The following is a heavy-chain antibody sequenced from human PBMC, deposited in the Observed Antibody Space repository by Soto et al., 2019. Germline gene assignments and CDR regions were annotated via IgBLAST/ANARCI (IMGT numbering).Heavy chain of an antibody. Sequence: SETLSLTCAVYGGSFSGYYWSWIRQPPGKGLEWIGQINHSGSASYNPSLKSRVTISVHTSNSQFSLELSSVTAADTAVYYCARGLITGSHYSGGWYYFDSWGQGTQVTVSS. J-gene: IGHJ4*02. D-gene: IGHD6-19*01. CDR3: ARGLITGSHYSGGWYYFDS. CDR1: GGSFSGYY. V-gene: IGHV4-34*01. CDR2: INHSGSA.